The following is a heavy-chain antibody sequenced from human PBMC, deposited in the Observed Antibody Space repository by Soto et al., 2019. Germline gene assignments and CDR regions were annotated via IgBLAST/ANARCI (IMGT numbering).Heavy chain of an antibody. CDR3: ARGDYYGRSDY. D-gene: IGHD3-10*01. J-gene: IGHJ4*02. CDR1: GGSISSYY. CDR2: IYYSGST. V-gene: IGHV4-59*01. Sequence: SETLSLTCTVSGGSISSYYWSWNRQPPGKGLEWIGYIYYSGSTSHNPSLKSRVTMTVDTSKNQFSLKLYSVTAADTAVYYCARGDYYGRSDYWGPGTLVTVSS.